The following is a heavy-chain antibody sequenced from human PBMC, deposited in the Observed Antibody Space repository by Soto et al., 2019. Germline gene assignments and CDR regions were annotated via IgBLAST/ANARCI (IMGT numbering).Heavy chain of an antibody. V-gene: IGHV1-69*01. CDR1: GGNFIDYA. J-gene: IGHJ3*01. D-gene: IGHD3-22*01. CDR2: IIPIIATA. CDR3: AGTYDTSGYIGILGGFDV. Sequence: QVQLVQSGAEVKKPGSSVRVSCEASGGNFIDYAFSWVRQAPGQGLEWMGGIIPIIATADYAQKFQGRVTITADESTRTAYMEVTSLTSEDTAVYFCAGTYDTSGYIGILGGFDVWGQGTQVTVSS.